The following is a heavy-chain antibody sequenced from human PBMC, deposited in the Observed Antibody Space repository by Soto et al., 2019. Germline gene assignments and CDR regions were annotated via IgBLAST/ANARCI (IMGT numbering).Heavy chain of an antibody. CDR1: GFTFSIYA. V-gene: IGHV3-64D*06. D-gene: IGHD3-22*01. CDR2: ISTNGGST. J-gene: IGHJ4*02. Sequence: PGGSLRLSCSASGFTFSIYAMHWVRQAQGKVLEYVSSISTNGGSTDYADSVKGRFTISRDNSKNTVYLQMSSLRVEDTAVYYCVKGEYYYDSSGYYPFDYWGQGTLVTVSS. CDR3: VKGEYYYDSSGYYPFDY.